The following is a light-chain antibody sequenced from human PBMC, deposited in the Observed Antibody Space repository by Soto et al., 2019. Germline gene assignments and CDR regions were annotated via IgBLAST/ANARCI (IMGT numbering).Light chain of an antibody. V-gene: IGLV2-14*01. CDR3: SSYSAANTLV. Sequence: QSALTQPASVSGSPGQSITISCTGTSSDVGDYPYVSWYQQHPGKVPKLIIYEVTNRPSGVTSRFSGSKSENTASLTISGLQAEDEADYYCSSYSAANTLVFGSVTKVTVL. CDR1: SSDVGDYPY. CDR2: EVT. J-gene: IGLJ1*01.